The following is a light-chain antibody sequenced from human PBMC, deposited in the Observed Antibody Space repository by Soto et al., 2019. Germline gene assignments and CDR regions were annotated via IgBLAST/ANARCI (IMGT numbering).Light chain of an antibody. J-gene: IGKJ1*01. V-gene: IGKV2-28*01. CDR1: QSLLHSNGYNY. CDR2: LGS. Sequence: DIVMTQSPLSLHVTPGEPASISCRSSQSLLHSNGYNYLDWYLQKPGQSPQVLIYLGSNRASGVPDRFSGSGSGTDFTLKISRVEAEDVGVYYCMQALQTPWTFGQGTKVEIK. CDR3: MQALQTPWT.